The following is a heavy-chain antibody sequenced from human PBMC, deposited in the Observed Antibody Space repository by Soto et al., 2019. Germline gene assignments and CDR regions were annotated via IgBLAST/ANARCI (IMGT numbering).Heavy chain of an antibody. CDR1: GFTLTTYG. J-gene: IGHJ6*02. CDR2: VNPSSGNT. D-gene: IGHD6-19*01. V-gene: IGHV1-8*01. Sequence: VEPVPSGAGVEEPGGSVKVSWKASGFTLTTYGIDWGRTANGQGLESMGWVNPSSGNTGHAQKFQGRITMTSSTSIGTVYMELSSLRPDDTAVYYCARADNSGWANGYYGMDVWGQGTTVTVSS. CDR3: ARADNSGWANGYYGMDV.